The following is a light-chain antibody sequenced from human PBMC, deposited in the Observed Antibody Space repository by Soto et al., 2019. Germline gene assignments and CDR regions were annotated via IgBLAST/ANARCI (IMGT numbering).Light chain of an antibody. CDR2: AAS. CDR3: QQSYSAHHT. CDR1: QNIFSY. V-gene: IGKV1-39*01. J-gene: IGKJ2*01. Sequence: DIQMTQSPSSLSASVGDRFTITCRASQNIFSYLSWYQHKPGKAPKLLIYAASSLQSGVPSRLSGSGSGTDFALTISSLQPEDFATFYCQQSYSAHHTFGQGTKVDIK.